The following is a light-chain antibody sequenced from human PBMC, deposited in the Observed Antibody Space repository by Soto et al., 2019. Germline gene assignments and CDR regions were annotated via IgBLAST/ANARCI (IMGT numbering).Light chain of an antibody. CDR1: QSVSSSS. J-gene: IGKJ5*01. Sequence: EIVLTQSPGTLSLSPGERATLSCRASQSVSSSSLAWYQQKPGQAPRLLIYDASNRATGIPARFSGSGSGTDFTLTISSLEPEDFAVYYCQQRSNWPLFGQGTRLEIK. CDR3: QQRSNWPL. CDR2: DAS. V-gene: IGKV3-11*01.